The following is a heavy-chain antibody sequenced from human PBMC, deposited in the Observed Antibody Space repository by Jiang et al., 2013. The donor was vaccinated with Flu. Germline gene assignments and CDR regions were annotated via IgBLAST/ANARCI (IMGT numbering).Heavy chain of an antibody. Sequence: NYNPSLKSRVTISVDTSKNQFSLKLTSVTAADTAIYYCARTNTGNSYYYFDYWGQGTLVTVSS. CDR3: ARTNTGNSYYYFDY. V-gene: IGHV4-4*07. D-gene: IGHD2-8*02. J-gene: IGHJ4*02.